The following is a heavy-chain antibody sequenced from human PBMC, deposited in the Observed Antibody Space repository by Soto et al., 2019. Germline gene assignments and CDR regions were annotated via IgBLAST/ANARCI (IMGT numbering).Heavy chain of an antibody. V-gene: IGHV3-74*01. J-gene: IGHJ3*01. CDR3: ARGYRGAFGL. Sequence: EVQLVESGGGLVRPGGSLRLSCAASGFTFSYYWMHWVRQAPGKGLVWVSRIHSDGSSTTYADFVKGRFIISRDNARNTVDLQMNSVRVEDTAVYYCARGYRGAFGLWGQGTVVTVSS. CDR1: GFTFSYYW. D-gene: IGHD1-1*01. CDR2: IHSDGSST.